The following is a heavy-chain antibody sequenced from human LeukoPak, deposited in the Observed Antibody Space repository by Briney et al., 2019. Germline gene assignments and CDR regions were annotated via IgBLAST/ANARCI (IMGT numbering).Heavy chain of an antibody. CDR3: ARGRGTSGSNRDFYYYYYMDV. CDR2: MNGGNGNA. Sequence: VSVKVSCKASGYTFTDYAIHWLRQAPGQRPEWMGWMNGGNGNAKYSQKFQGRITLIRDTSAATAYMELSSLRHDDLAVYYCARGRGTSGSNRDFYYYYYMDVWGKGTTVTVSS. CDR1: GYTFTDYA. J-gene: IGHJ6*03. V-gene: IGHV1-3*01. D-gene: IGHD2-15*01.